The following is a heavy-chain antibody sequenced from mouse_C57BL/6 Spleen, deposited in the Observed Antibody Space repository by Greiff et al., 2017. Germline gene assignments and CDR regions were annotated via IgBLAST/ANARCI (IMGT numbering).Heavy chain of an antibody. V-gene: IGHV5-17*01. D-gene: IGHD1-1*01. Sequence: EVQLVESGGGLVKPGGSLKLSCAASGFTFSDYGMHWVRQAPEKGLEWVAYISSGSSTIYYADTVKGRFTISRDNAKNTLFLQMTSLRSEDTAMYYCATNYYGSSYRYFDVWGTGTTVTVSS. CDR3: ATNYYGSSYRYFDV. CDR1: GFTFSDYG. J-gene: IGHJ1*03. CDR2: ISSGSSTI.